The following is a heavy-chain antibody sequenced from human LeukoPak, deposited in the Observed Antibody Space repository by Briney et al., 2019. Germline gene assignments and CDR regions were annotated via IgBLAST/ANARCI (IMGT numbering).Heavy chain of an antibody. CDR1: GSTFSSYS. CDR2: ISSSSSYI. D-gene: IGHD1-1*01. V-gene: IGHV3-21*04. Sequence: GGSLRLSCAASGSTFSSYSMTWVRQAPGKGLEWVSSISSSSSYIYYADPVKGRFTISRDNSKNTLYLQMNSLRAEDTAVYYCAKEGSTGFFDYRGQGTLVTVSS. CDR3: AKEGSTGFFDY. J-gene: IGHJ4*02.